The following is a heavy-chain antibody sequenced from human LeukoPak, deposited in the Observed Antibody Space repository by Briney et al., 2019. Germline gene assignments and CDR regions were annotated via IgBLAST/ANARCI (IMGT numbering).Heavy chain of an antibody. J-gene: IGHJ5*01. Sequence: GESLKISCKNSGYRFTSYWIGWVRQMPGKGLEWMGFIYPGDSDTRYSPSFQGQVTISADKSINTAYLQWSSLKASDTAMYYCARWGEGATNRWFDSWGQGTLVTVSS. CDR1: GYRFTSYW. CDR3: ARWGEGATNRWFDS. CDR2: IYPGDSDT. D-gene: IGHD1-26*01. V-gene: IGHV5-51*01.